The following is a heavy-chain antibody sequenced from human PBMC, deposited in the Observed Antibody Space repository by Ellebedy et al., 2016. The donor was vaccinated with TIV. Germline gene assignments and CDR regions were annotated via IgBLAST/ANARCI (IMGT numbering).Heavy chain of an antibody. D-gene: IGHD3-16*02. CDR1: GYTFTSYA. Sequence: ASVKVSCKASGYTFTSYAMHWVRQAPGQRLEWMGWINAGNGNTKYSQKFQGRVTITRDTSASTAYMELSSLRSEDTAVYYCARDQSLSDAFDIWGQGTMVTVSS. V-gene: IGHV1-3*01. CDR2: INAGNGNT. J-gene: IGHJ3*02. CDR3: ARDQSLSDAFDI.